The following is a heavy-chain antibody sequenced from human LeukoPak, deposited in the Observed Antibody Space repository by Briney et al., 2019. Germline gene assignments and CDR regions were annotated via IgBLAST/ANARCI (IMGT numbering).Heavy chain of an antibody. J-gene: IGHJ4*02. CDR1: GFTFSNYE. V-gene: IGHV3-48*03. CDR2: ISNSATTI. CDR3: ARIGYSSSSFDY. Sequence: PGGSLRLSCVASGFTFSNYEMNWVRQAPGKGLEWVSSISNSATTIYYADSVKGRFTISRDNAKNSLYLQMNSLRAEDTAVYYCARIGYSSSSFDYWGQGTLVTVSS. D-gene: IGHD6-13*01.